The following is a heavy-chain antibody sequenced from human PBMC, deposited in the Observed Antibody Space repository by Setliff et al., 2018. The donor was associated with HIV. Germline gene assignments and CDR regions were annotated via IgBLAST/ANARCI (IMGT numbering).Heavy chain of an antibody. J-gene: IGHJ4*02. CDR1: GFTFSSYA. D-gene: IGHD3-22*01. V-gene: IGHV3-23*01. CDR3: AKGVPYYDSSNGHYFDY. CDR2: ISDSGGST. Sequence: LRLSCAASGFTFSSYAMSWVRQAPGKGLEWVSAISDSGGSTYYADSVKGRFTISRDNSKNTLYLQMNSLRAEDTAVYYCAKGVPYYDSSNGHYFDYWGQGTLVTVSS.